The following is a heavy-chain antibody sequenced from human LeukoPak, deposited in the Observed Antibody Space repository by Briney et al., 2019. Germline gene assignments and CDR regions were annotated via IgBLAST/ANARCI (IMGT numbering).Heavy chain of an antibody. CDR3: ARDGLLFGGFDP. Sequence: PGGSLRLSCAASGFIVRNYYLSWVRQAPGKGLEWVSVIYSGGSTYYADSVEGRFTISRDNSKNTLSLQMKSLRAEDTAVYYCARDGLLFGGFDPWGQGTLVTVSS. CDR1: GFIVRNYY. CDR2: IYSGGST. D-gene: IGHD5/OR15-5a*01. V-gene: IGHV3-53*01. J-gene: IGHJ5*02.